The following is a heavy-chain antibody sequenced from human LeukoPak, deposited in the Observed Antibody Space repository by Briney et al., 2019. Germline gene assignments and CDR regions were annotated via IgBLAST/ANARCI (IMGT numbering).Heavy chain of an antibody. CDR1: GYSISNGYY. D-gene: IGHD3-3*01. J-gene: IGHJ4*02. CDR2: IYHRGST. Sequence: SETLSLTCTVSGYSISNGYYWGWIRQPPGKGLEWVGSIYHRGSTYYNPSLRSRVTISLDRSKKKFSLKLTSVTAADTAVYFCARGAEYYAIWRGYAGYSDYWGQGISGTVSS. CDR3: ARGAEYYAIWRGYAGYSDY. V-gene: IGHV4-38-2*02.